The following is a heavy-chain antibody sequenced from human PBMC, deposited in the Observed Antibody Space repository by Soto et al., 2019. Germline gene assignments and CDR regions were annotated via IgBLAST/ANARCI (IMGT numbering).Heavy chain of an antibody. D-gene: IGHD4-17*01. CDR2: IYPGDSDT. Sequence: GESLKISCKGSGYSFTSYWIGWVRQMPGKGLEWMGIIYPGDSDTRYSPSFQGQVTISADKSISTAYLQWSSLKASDTAMYYCARTSLFTVTYLTANFDYWGQGTLVTVSS. V-gene: IGHV5-51*01. J-gene: IGHJ4*02. CDR3: ARTSLFTVTYLTANFDY. CDR1: GYSFTSYW.